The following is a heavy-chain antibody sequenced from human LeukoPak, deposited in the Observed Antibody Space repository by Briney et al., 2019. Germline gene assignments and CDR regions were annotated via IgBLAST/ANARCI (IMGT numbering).Heavy chain of an antibody. CDR1: GFTFSSYW. CDR2: INSDGSST. Sequence: PGGSLRLSCAASGFTFSSYWMHWFRQAPGKGLVWVSRINSDGSSTSYADSVKGRFTISRDNAKNTLYLQMDSLRAEDTAVYYCARGYSYGYRIDYWGQGTLVTVSS. D-gene: IGHD5-18*01. J-gene: IGHJ4*02. CDR3: ARGYSYGYRIDY. V-gene: IGHV3-74*01.